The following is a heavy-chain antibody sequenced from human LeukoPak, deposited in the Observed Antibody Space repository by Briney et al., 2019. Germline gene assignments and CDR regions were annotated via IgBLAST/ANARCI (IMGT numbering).Heavy chain of an antibody. Sequence: SETLSLTCAVYGGSFSAYYWSWIRQSPGKGLEWMGEINHSGSANYNPSLKSRVTISDDTSKNQFSLRLRSVTAADTALYYCATYYDSSGYYYFDYWGQGSLVTVSS. D-gene: IGHD3-22*01. CDR1: GGSFSAYY. V-gene: IGHV4-34*01. CDR2: INHSGSA. CDR3: ATYYDSSGYYYFDY. J-gene: IGHJ4*02.